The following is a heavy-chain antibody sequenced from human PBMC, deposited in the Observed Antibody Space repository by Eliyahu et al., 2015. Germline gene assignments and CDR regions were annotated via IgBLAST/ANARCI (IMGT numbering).Heavy chain of an antibody. D-gene: IGHD1-26*01. CDR2: IYYSGST. CDR1: GGSISSXSYY. J-gene: IGHJ4*02. CDR3: ARQTSGSYGEGYYFDY. V-gene: IGHV4-39*01. Sequence: QLQLQESGPGLVKPSETLXLTCXVSGGSISSXSYYWGWIRQPPGKGLEWIGSIYYSGSTYYNPSLKSRVTISVDTSKNQFSLKLSSVTAADTAVYYCARQTSGSYGEGYYFDYWGQGTLVTVSS.